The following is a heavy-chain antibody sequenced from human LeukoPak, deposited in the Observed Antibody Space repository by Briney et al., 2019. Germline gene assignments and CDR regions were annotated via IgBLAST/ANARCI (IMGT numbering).Heavy chain of an antibody. CDR3: AREFDSSFWFDP. Sequence: GAPVKVSCKDSGYTFTGYYMHWVRQAPGQGLEWVGWINPNSGGTNYAQKFQGRVTMTRDTSISTAYMELSRLRSDDTAVYYCAREFDSSFWFDPWGQGTLVTVSS. CDR1: GYTFTGYY. CDR2: INPNSGGT. D-gene: IGHD3-22*01. J-gene: IGHJ5*02. V-gene: IGHV1-2*02.